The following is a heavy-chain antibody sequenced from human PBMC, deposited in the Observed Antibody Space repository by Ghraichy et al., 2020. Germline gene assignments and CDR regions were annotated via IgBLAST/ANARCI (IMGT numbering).Heavy chain of an antibody. CDR2: IIPIFGTA. CDR3: ARETKWIQLWVGGMDV. D-gene: IGHD5-18*01. V-gene: IGHV1-69*13. Sequence: SVKVSSKTARAPVSSSATCRVLESPLQGLEWMGGIIPIFGTANYAQKFQGRVTITADESTSTAYMELSSLRSEDPAVYYCARETKWIQLWVGGMDVWGQVTTFTGS. J-gene: IGHJ6*02. CDR1: RAPVSSSA.